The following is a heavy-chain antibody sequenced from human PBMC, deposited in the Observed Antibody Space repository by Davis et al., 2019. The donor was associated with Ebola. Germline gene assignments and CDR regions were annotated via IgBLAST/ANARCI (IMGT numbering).Heavy chain of an antibody. CDR2: ISTYNGYT. D-gene: IGHD6-19*01. J-gene: IGHJ4*02. CDR3: ARSVAGSSRPSSIDH. CDR1: GYTFISNG. Sequence: ASVKVSCKASGYTFISNGISWVRQAPGQGLEWMGWISTYNGYTNYAQKLQGRVTMTTDTSTSTAYMELRRLRSDDTAVYYCARSVAGSSRPSSIDHWGQGTLVTVSS. V-gene: IGHV1-18*01.